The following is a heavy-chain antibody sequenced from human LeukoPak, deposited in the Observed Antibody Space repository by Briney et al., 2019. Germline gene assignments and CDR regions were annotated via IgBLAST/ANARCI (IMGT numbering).Heavy chain of an antibody. J-gene: IGHJ4*02. CDR1: GGSFSGYY. CDR3: ARVRYASDFWSGYKYYFDY. D-gene: IGHD3-3*01. Sequence: SETLSLTCAVYGGSFSGYYWSWIRQPPGKGLEWIGYIYYSESTYYSPSLKSRVSISVDTSKNQFSLKLSSVTATDTAVYYCARVRYASDFWSGYKYYFDYWGQGTLVTVSS. V-gene: IGHV4-34*11. CDR2: IYYSEST.